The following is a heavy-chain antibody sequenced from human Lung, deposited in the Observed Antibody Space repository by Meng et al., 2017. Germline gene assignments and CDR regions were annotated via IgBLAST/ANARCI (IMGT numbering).Heavy chain of an antibody. D-gene: IGHD6-19*01. Sequence: QVHLHQSGPGLVKPSQTLPLTCSISGDSVSSNSAAWNWIRPSPSRGLEWLGRPYSSSTWYNGYAVSVTSRITINPDTSKNQFSLQLNSVTPEDTAVYYCARSQQWLDSWGQGTLVTVSS. V-gene: IGHV6-1*01. J-gene: IGHJ4*02. CDR1: GDSVSSNSAA. CDR2: PYSSSTWYN. CDR3: ARSQQWLDS.